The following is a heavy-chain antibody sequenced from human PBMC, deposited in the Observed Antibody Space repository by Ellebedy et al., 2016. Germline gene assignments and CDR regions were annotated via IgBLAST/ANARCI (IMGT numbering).Heavy chain of an antibody. J-gene: IGHJ6*02. CDR2: ISAFNNNT. CDR1: GYTFTSYG. Sequence: ASVKVSCXTSGYTFTSYGISWVRQAPGQGLEWMGWISAFNNNTNYAQTFQDRLTLTTDRAKTTVYMELRSLRSDDTAVYYCARDRVDISAFYFFSMDVWGQGTTVTVSS. V-gene: IGHV1-18*01. D-gene: IGHD5-12*01. CDR3: ARDRVDISAFYFFSMDV.